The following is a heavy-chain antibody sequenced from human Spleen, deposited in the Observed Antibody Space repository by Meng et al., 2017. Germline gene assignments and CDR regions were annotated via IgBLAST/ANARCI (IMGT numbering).Heavy chain of an antibody. J-gene: IGHJ3*02. Sequence: GGSLRLSCGASGFTFNNYGMTWVRQAAGKGLEWVSSISGSGGRTYNADSVKGRFTISRDNSKNTLYLQMNSLRAEDTAVYYCASFPGSASTSGAFDIWGQGTMVTVSS. D-gene: IGHD3-10*01. CDR2: ISGSGGRT. V-gene: IGHV3-23*01. CDR3: ASFPGSASTSGAFDI. CDR1: GFTFNNYG.